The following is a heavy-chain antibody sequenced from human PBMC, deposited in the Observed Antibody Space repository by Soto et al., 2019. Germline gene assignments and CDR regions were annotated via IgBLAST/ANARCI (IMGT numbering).Heavy chain of an antibody. D-gene: IGHD4-17*01. CDR2: IYWDDDK. J-gene: IGHJ3*02. CDR1: GFSLSTSGVG. V-gene: IGHV2-5*02. Sequence: QITLKESGPTLVKPTQTLTLTCTFSGFSLSTSGVGVGWIRQPPGKALEWLALIYWDDDKRYSPSLKSRLTITKDTSKNQVVLTITYMDPVDTATYDCAHEYGDQDAFDIWGQGTMVTVSS. CDR3: AHEYGDQDAFDI.